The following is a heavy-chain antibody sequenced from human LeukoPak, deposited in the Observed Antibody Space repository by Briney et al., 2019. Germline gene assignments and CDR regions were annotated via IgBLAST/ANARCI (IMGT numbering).Heavy chain of an antibody. J-gene: IGHJ3*02. CDR1: GGSISSYY. CDR3: ASATAPDAFDI. CDR2: VYYSGST. Sequence: SETLSLTCTVSGGSISSYYWSWIRQPPGKGLEWIGYVYYSGSTNYNPSLKSRVTISVDTSKNQFSLKLSSVTAADTAVYYCASATAPDAFDIWGQGTMVTVSS. V-gene: IGHV4-59*01.